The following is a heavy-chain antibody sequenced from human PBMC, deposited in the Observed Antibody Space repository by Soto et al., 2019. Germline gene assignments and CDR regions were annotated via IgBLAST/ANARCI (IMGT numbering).Heavy chain of an antibody. Sequence: SETLSLTCTVSGGSISSSSYYWGWIRQPPGKGLEWIGSIYYSGSTYYNPSLKSRVTISVDTSKNQFSLKLSSVTAADTAVYYCARSYYYDSSGSSWGQGTLVTVSS. V-gene: IGHV4-39*01. CDR1: GGSISSSSYY. J-gene: IGHJ5*02. D-gene: IGHD3-22*01. CDR3: ARSYYYDSSGSS. CDR2: IYYSGST.